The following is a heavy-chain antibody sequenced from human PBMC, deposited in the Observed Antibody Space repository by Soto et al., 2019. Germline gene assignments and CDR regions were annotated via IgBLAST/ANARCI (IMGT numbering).Heavy chain of an antibody. D-gene: IGHD6-6*01. Sequence: QVQLVESGGGVVQPGRSLRLSCAASGFTFSSYGMHWVRQAPGKGLEWVAVISYDGSNKYYADSVKGRFTISRDNSKNTLYLQMNSLRAEDTAVYYCAKGKGSSSSYGMDVWGQGTTVTVS. CDR1: GFTFSSYG. V-gene: IGHV3-30*18. CDR3: AKGKGSSSSYGMDV. CDR2: ISYDGSNK. J-gene: IGHJ6*02.